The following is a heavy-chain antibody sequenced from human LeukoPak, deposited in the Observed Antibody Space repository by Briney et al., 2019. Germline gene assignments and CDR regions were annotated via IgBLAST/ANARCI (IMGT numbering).Heavy chain of an antibody. CDR3: ARPRGYSYGYFGY. D-gene: IGHD5-18*01. J-gene: IGHJ4*02. Sequence: SVKVSCKASGGTFSSYAISWVRQAPGQGLEWMGRIIPILGIANYAQKFQGRVTITADKSTSTAYMELSSLRSEDTAVYYCARPRGYSYGYFGYWGQGTLVTVSS. CDR2: IIPILGIA. CDR1: GGTFSSYA. V-gene: IGHV1-69*04.